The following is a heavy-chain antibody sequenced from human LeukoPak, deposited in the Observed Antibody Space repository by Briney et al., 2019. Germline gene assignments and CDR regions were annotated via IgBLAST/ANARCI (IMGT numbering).Heavy chain of an antibody. Sequence: TSETLSLTCTGSGGSISSYYWSWIRQPPGKGLEWIGYIYYSGSTNYNPSLKSRVTISVDTSKNQFSLKLSSVTAADTAVYYCASGTYSYYYDYWGQGTLVTVSS. V-gene: IGHV4-59*08. CDR3: ASGTYSYYYDY. CDR1: GGSISSYY. CDR2: IYYSGST. J-gene: IGHJ4*02. D-gene: IGHD5-18*01.